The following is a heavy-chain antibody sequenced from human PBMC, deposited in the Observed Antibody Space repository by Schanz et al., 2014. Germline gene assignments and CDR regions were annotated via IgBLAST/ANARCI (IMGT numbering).Heavy chain of an antibody. CDR1: GGSISSGGDY. CDR3: ARDRGHGDLPGDI. Sequence: QVQLQESGPGLVKPSQTLSLTCTVSGGSISSGGDYWSWIRQHPGKGLEWIGFISYSGSTYYNPSLKSRVTISVDTSKNQFSLKLSSVTAADTAVYYCARDRGHGDLPGDIWGRGTMVTVSS. CDR2: ISYSGST. D-gene: IGHD4-17*01. V-gene: IGHV4-31*03. J-gene: IGHJ3*02.